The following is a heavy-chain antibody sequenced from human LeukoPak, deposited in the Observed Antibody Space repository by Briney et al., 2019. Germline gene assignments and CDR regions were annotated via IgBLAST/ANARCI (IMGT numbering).Heavy chain of an antibody. CDR1: GGSISSGDYS. J-gene: IGHJ5*02. V-gene: IGHV4-30-4*02. CDR2: IYNSGST. CDR3: ARGGEYQLLYWFDP. D-gene: IGHD2-2*01. Sequence: SETLSLTCTVSGGSISSGDYSWSWIRQPPGKGLEWIGYIYNSGSTYYNPSLKSRVTISVDTSENKFSLKLSSVTAADTAVYCCARGGEYQLLYWFDPWGQGTLVTVSS.